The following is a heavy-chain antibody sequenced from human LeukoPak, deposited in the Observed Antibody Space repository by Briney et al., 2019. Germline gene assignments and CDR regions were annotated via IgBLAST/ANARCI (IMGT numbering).Heavy chain of an antibody. CDR2: ISNSGSTI. CDR3: ARDPMGYYYAMDV. V-gene: IGHV3-48*03. CDR1: GFTFRNYE. Sequence: GGSLILSCAASGFTFRNYEMNWLRQAPGKGLEWVSYISNSGSTIYYADSVKGRLTICRDSANKSVYLQMNSRRAEGTAVYYCARDPMGYYYAMDVWGQETTVTVSS. J-gene: IGHJ6*02. D-gene: IGHD1-26*01.